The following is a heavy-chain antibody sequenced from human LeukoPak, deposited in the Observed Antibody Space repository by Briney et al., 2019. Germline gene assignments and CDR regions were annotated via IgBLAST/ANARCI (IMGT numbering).Heavy chain of an antibody. Sequence: GGSLRLSCAASGFTFSSYAMSWVRQAPGKGPEWVSAISSSGGSTYYADSVKGRFTISRDNSKNTLYLQMNSLRAEDTAVYYCAKDPTMIVVVIPDYWGQGTLVTVSS. V-gene: IGHV3-23*01. D-gene: IGHD3-22*01. CDR2: ISSSGGST. CDR3: AKDPTMIVVVIPDY. J-gene: IGHJ4*02. CDR1: GFTFSSYA.